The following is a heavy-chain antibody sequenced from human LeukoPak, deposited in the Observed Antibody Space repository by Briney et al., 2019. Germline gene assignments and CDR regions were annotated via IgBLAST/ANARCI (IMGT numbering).Heavy chain of an antibody. CDR1: GGSISSGGYS. Sequence: SQTLSLTCAVSGGSISSGGYSWSWIRQPPGKGLEWIGYIYHSGSTYYNPSLKSRVTISVDRSKNPFSLKLSSVTAADTAVYYCARDTMVRGVKWFDPWGQGTLVTVSS. V-gene: IGHV4-30-2*01. CDR2: IYHSGST. CDR3: ARDTMVRGVKWFDP. D-gene: IGHD3-10*01. J-gene: IGHJ5*02.